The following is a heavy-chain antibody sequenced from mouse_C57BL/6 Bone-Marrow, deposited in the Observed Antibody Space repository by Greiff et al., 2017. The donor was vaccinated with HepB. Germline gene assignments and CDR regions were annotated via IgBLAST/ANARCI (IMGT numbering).Heavy chain of an antibody. CDR1: GFTFSDYG. CDR3: AREIITTVVATDY. Sequence: EVHLVESGGGLVKPGGSLKLSCAASGFTFSDYGMHWVRQAPEKGLEWVAYISSGSSTIYYADTVKGRFTISRDNAKNTLFLQMTSLRSEDTAMYYCAREIITTVVATDYWGQGTTLTVSS. D-gene: IGHD1-1*01. CDR2: ISSGSSTI. J-gene: IGHJ2*01. V-gene: IGHV5-17*01.